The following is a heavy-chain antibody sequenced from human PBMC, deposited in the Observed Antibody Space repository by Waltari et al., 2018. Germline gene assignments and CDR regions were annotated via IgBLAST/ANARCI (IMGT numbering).Heavy chain of an antibody. J-gene: IGHJ3*02. Sequence: QLQLAQSGAGVKKPGTSVRFSSRASGYTFTGYYMHWVRQAPGQGLEWMGWINPISGTANYAQKFQGWVTMTRDTSISTAYMELSRLRSEDTAVYYCARGFWDSHDAFDNWGQGTMVTVSS. CDR1: GYTFTGYY. V-gene: IGHV1-2*04. CDR2: INPISGTA. CDR3: ARGFWDSHDAFDN. D-gene: IGHD1-26*01.